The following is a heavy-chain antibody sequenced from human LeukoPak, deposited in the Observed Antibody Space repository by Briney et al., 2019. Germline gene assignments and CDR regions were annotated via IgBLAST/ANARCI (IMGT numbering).Heavy chain of an antibody. CDR3: ARDRSTVTTNWFDP. V-gene: IGHV1-69*05. CDR1: GGTFSSYA. D-gene: IGHD4-17*01. CDR2: IIPIFGTA. J-gene: IGHJ5*02. Sequence: SVKVSCKASGGTFSSYAISWVRQAPGQGLEWMGGIIPIFGTANYAQKFQGRVTITTDESTRTAYMALSSLRSEDTAVYYCARDRSTVTTNWFDPWGQGTLVTVSS.